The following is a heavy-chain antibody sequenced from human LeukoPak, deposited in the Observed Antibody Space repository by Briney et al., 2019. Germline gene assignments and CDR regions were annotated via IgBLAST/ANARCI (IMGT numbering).Heavy chain of an antibody. D-gene: IGHD1-26*01. V-gene: IGHV3-7*01. CDR3: ARHGSGNWDGAFDI. CDR2: IKQDGSEK. Sequence: PGGSLRLSCAASGFTFSSYWMSWVRQAPGKGLEWVANIKQDGSEKYYVDSVKGRFTISRDNAKNTLYLQMNSLRAEDTAVYYCARHGSGNWDGAFDIWGQGTMVTASS. CDR1: GFTFSSYW. J-gene: IGHJ3*02.